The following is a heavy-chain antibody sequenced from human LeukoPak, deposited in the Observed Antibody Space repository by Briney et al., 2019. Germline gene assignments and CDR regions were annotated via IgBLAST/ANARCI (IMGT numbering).Heavy chain of an antibody. Sequence: GGSLRLSCAASGFTFSDYYMSWIRQAPGKGLEWVSYISSSGTNIYYADSVKGRFTISRDNAKNSLYLQMNSLRAKDTAVYYCARDPPFWAPSDYRGQGTLVTVSS. V-gene: IGHV3-11*01. CDR2: ISSSGTNI. CDR1: GFTFSDYY. D-gene: IGHD2/OR15-2a*01. CDR3: ARDPPFWAPSDY. J-gene: IGHJ4*02.